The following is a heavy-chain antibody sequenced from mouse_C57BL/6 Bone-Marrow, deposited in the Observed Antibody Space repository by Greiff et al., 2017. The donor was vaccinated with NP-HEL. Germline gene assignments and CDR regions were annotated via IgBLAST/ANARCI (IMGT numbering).Heavy chain of an antibody. CDR2: IYPGSGNT. CDR3: TNRAWFAY. J-gene: IGHJ3*01. Sequence: VKLMESGAELVRPGASVKLSCKASGYTFTDYYINWVKQRPGQGLEWIPRIYPGSGNTYYNEKFKGKATLTAEKSSSTAYMQLSSLTSEDSAVYFCTNRAWFAYWGQGTLVTVSA. CDR1: GYTFTDYY. V-gene: IGHV1-76*01.